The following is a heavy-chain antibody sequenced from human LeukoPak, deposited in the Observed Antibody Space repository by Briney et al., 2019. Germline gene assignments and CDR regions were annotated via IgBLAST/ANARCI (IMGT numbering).Heavy chain of an antibody. Sequence: ASVKVSCKASGYTFTSYYMHRVRQAPGQGLGWMGIINPSGGSTSYAQKFQGRVTMTRDTSTSTVYMELSSLRSEDTAVYYCARKGIAANWFDPWGQGTLVTVSS. CDR3: ARKGIAANWFDP. J-gene: IGHJ5*02. D-gene: IGHD6-13*01. V-gene: IGHV1-46*01. CDR2: INPSGGST. CDR1: GYTFTSYY.